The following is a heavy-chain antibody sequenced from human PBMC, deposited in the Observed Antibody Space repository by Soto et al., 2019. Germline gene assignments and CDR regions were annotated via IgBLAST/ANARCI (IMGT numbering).Heavy chain of an antibody. D-gene: IGHD6-19*01. CDR2: ISGSGGST. Sequence: EVQLLESGGGLVQSGGSLRLSCAASGFTFSSYAMSWVRQAPGKGLEWVSAISGSGGSTYYADSVKGRFTISRDNSKNTLYLQMNSLRAEDTAVYDCAKGWGRSDWYFDLWGRGTLVTVSS. CDR3: AKGWGRSDWYFDL. J-gene: IGHJ2*01. V-gene: IGHV3-23*01. CDR1: GFTFSSYA.